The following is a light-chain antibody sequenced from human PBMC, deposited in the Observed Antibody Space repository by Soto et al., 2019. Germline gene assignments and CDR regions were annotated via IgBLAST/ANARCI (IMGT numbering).Light chain of an antibody. CDR3: SSYIGAKNVV. CDR2: EVN. V-gene: IGLV2-8*01. CDR1: SRDVGGYNY. J-gene: IGLJ2*01. Sequence: QSALTQPPSASGSPGQSVTVSCTGTSRDVGGYNYVSWYRQHPGKAPELLIYEVNKRPSGVPDRFSGSKSGNTASLTVSGLQADDEADYYCSSYIGAKNVVLGGGTKVTVL.